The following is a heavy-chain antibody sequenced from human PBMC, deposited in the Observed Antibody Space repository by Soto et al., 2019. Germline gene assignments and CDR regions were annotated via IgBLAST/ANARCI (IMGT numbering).Heavy chain of an antibody. CDR3: VRWGGYDFGDFDY. D-gene: IGHD5-12*01. V-gene: IGHV4-31*03. CDR1: GGSISSGGYY. Sequence: PSETLSLTCTVSGGSISSGGYYWSWIRQHPGKGLEWIGYIYYSGSTYYNPSLKSRVTISVDTSKNQFSLKLSSVTAADTAVYYCVRWGGYDFGDFDYWGQGTLVTVSS. CDR2: IYYSGST. J-gene: IGHJ4*02.